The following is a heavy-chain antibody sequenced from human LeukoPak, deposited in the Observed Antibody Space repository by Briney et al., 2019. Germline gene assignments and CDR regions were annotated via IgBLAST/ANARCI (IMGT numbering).Heavy chain of an antibody. J-gene: IGHJ4*02. V-gene: IGHV3-74*01. Sequence: GGSLRLSCAASGFSFSGHWMHWVRQAPGKGLVWVSRINNDGSDTIFADPAKGRFTVSRDNAKNTVYLQMNSLRAEDTAVYYCAKDLHEIAADYWGQGTLVTVAS. CDR3: AKDLHEIAADY. CDR1: GFSFSGHW. CDR2: INNDGSDT. D-gene: IGHD2-21*01.